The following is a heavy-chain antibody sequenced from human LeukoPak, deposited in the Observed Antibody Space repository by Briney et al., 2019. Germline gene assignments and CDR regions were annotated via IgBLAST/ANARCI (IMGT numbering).Heavy chain of an antibody. V-gene: IGHV1-24*01. CDR2: FDPEDGET. J-gene: IGHJ4*02. Sequence: ASVKVPCKVSGYTLTELSMHWVRQAPGKGLEWMGGFDPEDGETIYAQKFQGRVTMTENTSTDTAYMELSSLRSEDTAVYYCATNHYDILTGYYNVHHFDYWGQGTLVTVSS. CDR1: GYTLTELS. D-gene: IGHD3-9*01. CDR3: ATNHYDILTGYYNVHHFDY.